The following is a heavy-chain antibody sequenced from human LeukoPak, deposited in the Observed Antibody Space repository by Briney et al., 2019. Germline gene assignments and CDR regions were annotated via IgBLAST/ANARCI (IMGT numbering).Heavy chain of an antibody. D-gene: IGHD6-13*01. V-gene: IGHV3-21*01. CDR1: GFTFSTYW. J-gene: IGHJ4*02. CDR3: ARDPIAAAGQEDY. CDR2: ISSSSYI. Sequence: PGGSLRLSCTTSGFTFSTYWMSWVRQAPGKGLEWVSSISSSSYIYYADSVKGRFTISRDNAKNSLYLQMNSLRAEDTAVYYCARDPIAAAGQEDYWGQGTLVTVSS.